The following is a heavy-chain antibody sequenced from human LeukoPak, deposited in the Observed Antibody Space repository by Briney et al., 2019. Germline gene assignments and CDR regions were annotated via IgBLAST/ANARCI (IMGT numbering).Heavy chain of an antibody. CDR2: IKQDGSEK. CDR3: TTEGGVFDY. D-gene: IGHD3-10*01. CDR1: GFTFSSYW. J-gene: IGHJ4*02. Sequence: GGSLRLSCAASGFTFSSYWMSWVRQAPGKGLEWVANIKQDGSEKYYVDSVKGRFTISRDNAKNSLYLQMNSLKTEDTAVYYCTTEGGVFDYWGQGTLVTVSS. V-gene: IGHV3-7*03.